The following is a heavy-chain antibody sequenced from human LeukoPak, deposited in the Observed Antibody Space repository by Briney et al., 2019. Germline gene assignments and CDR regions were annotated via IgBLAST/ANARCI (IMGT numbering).Heavy chain of an antibody. V-gene: IGHV3-21*01. D-gene: IGHD3-22*01. CDR1: GFTFSSYS. CDR3: ASERSGYHFFDY. Sequence: GGSLRLSCAASGFTFSSYSMNWVRQAPGKGLEWVSSISSSSSYIYYADSVKGRFTISRDNAKNSLYLQMNSLRAEDTAVYYCASERSGYHFFDYWGQGTLVTVSS. CDR2: ISSSSSYI. J-gene: IGHJ4*02.